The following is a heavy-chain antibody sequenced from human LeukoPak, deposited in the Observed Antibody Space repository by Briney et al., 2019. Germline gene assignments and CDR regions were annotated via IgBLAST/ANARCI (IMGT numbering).Heavy chain of an antibody. D-gene: IGHD3-16*01. CDR2: IYSGGST. CDR1: GFTVSSNY. Sequence: GGSLRLSCAASGFTVSSNYMSWVRQAPGKGLEWVSVIYSGGSTYYADSVKGRFTISRDNSKNTLYLQMNSLRAEDTAVYYCARATYYDYVWGSFFDYWGQRTLVTVSS. V-gene: IGHV3-66*01. J-gene: IGHJ4*02. CDR3: ARATYYDYVWGSFFDY.